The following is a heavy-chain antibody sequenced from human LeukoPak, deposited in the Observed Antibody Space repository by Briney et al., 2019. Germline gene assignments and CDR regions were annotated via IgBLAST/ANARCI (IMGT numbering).Heavy chain of an antibody. Sequence: ASVKVSCKASGYTFTSYGISWVRQAPGQGLEWMGWISAYNGNTNYAQKLQGRVTMTTDTSTSTAYMELRSLRSDDTAVYYCARPYDSSGYYSDAFDIWGRGTMVTVSS. J-gene: IGHJ3*02. V-gene: IGHV1-18*01. CDR1: GYTFTSYG. D-gene: IGHD3-22*01. CDR3: ARPYDSSGYYSDAFDI. CDR2: ISAYNGNT.